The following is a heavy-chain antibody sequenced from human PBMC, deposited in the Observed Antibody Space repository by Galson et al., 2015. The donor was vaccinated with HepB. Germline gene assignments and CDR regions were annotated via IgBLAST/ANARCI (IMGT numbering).Heavy chain of an antibody. V-gene: IGHV3-11*01. CDR3: ARERREVLWFGELSR. J-gene: IGHJ4*02. CDR2: ISSSGSTI. CDR1: GFTFSDYY. Sequence: SLRLSCAASGFTFSDYYMSWIRQAPGKGLEWVSYISSSGSTIYYADSVKGRFTISRDNAKNSLYLQMNSLRAEDTAVYYCARERREVLWFGELSRWGQGTLVTVSS. D-gene: IGHD3-10*01.